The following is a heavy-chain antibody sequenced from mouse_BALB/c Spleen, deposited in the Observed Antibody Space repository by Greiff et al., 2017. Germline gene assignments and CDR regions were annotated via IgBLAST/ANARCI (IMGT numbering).Heavy chain of an antibody. D-gene: IGHD1-1*01. CDR3: ARDAGYYYGSSYGYFDV. CDR2: SRNKANDYTT. J-gene: IGHJ1*01. Sequence: EVQGVESGGGLVQPGGSLRLSCATSGFTFSDFYMEWVRQPPGKRLEWIAASRNKANDYTTEYSASVKGRFIVSRDTSQSILYLQMNALRAEDTAIYYCARDAGYYYGSSYGYFDVWGAGTTVTVSS. CDR1: GFTFSDFY. V-gene: IGHV7-1*02.